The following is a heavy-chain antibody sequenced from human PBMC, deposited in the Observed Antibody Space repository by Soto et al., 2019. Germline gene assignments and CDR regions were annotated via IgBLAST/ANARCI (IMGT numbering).Heavy chain of an antibody. CDR3: AREWENTAMDY. V-gene: IGHV1-46*01. CDR2: INPSGGST. D-gene: IGHD5-18*01. CDR1: GYTFTSYY. J-gene: IGHJ4*02. Sequence: ASVKVSCKASGYTFTSYYMHWVRQAPGQGLEWMGIINPSGGSTSYAQKFQGRATMTRDTSTSTVYMELSSLRSEDKAVYYCAREWENTAMDYWGQGTLVTVSS.